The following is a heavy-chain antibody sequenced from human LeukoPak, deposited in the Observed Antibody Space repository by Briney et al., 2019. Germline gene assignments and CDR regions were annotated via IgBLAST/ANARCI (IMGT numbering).Heavy chain of an antibody. V-gene: IGHV1-8*01. CDR1: GYTFTSYD. Sequence: GVSVKVSCKASGYTFTSYDINWVRQATGQGLEWMGWMNPNSGNTGYAQKFQGRVTMTRNTSISTAYMELSSLRSEDTAVYYCARGATYYYDSSGYYPRDFDYWGQGTLVTVSS. CDR2: MNPNSGNT. CDR3: ARGATYYYDSSGYYPRDFDY. D-gene: IGHD3-22*01. J-gene: IGHJ4*02.